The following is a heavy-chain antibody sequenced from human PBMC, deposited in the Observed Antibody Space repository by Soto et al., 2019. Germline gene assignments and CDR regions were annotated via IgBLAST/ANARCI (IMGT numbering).Heavy chain of an antibody. CDR1: GFTFGHYA. V-gene: IGHV3-30*18. Sequence: QVQLEESGGGVVQPGRSLRLSCAASGFTFGHYAMHWVRQAPGKGLEWLAIISYDGDNEYYAGSVRGRFTISRDNSKNXXXLXXSNLRHEDTAVYYCAKDGGPVYCNSPGCSAKHFDYWGQGTLVTVSS. J-gene: IGHJ4*02. D-gene: IGHD2-2*01. CDR3: AKDGGPVYCNSPGCSAKHFDY. CDR2: ISYDGDNE.